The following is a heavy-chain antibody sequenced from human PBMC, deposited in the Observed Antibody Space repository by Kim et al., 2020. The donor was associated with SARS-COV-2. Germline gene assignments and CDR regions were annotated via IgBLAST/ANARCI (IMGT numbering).Heavy chain of an antibody. CDR1: GFTFSSYS. D-gene: IGHD3-3*01. J-gene: IGHJ4*02. Sequence: GGSLRLSCAASGFTFSSYSMNWVRQAPGKGLEWVSYISSSSTIYYADSVKGRFTISRDNAKNSLYLQMNSLRDEDTAVYYCARGGARGITIFGVVIRDFDYWGQGTLVTVSS. CDR3: ARGGARGITIFGVVIRDFDY. CDR2: ISSSSTI. V-gene: IGHV3-48*02.